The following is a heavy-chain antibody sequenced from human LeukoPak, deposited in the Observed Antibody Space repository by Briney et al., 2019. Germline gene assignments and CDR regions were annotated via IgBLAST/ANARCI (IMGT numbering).Heavy chain of an antibody. Sequence: SETLSLIFSGYCGPCRYYYYKWIPPPPGKGPEGVGEIYYSGRTNYNPSLKSRVTISVDTSKNQFSLKPSSVTAADTAVYYCARGGLSYGSGSYFPYFDYWGQGTLVTVSS. CDR2: IYYSGRT. CDR3: ARGGLSYGSGSYFPYFDY. J-gene: IGHJ4*02. V-gene: IGHV4-34*01. D-gene: IGHD3-10*01. CDR1: CGPCRYYY.